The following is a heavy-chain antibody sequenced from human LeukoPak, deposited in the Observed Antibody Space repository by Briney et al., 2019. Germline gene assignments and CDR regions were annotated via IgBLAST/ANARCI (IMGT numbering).Heavy chain of an antibody. J-gene: IGHJ6*04. Sequence: GGSLRLSCAASGFTFSDYYMSWLRQAPGKGLEGVSYISSSGSTIYYADSVKGRFTLSRDNAKNSLYLQMNSLRAEDTAVYYCAELGITMIGGVWGKGTTVTISS. CDR2: ISSSGSTI. D-gene: IGHD3-10*02. V-gene: IGHV3-11*04. CDR3: AELGITMIGGV. CDR1: GFTFSDYY.